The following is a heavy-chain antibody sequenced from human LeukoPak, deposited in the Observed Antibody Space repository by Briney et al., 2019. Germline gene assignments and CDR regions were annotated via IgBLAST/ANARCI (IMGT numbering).Heavy chain of an antibody. Sequence: PSETLSLTCTVSGGSISSSSYYWGWIRQPPGKGLEWIGSIYYSGSTYYNPSLKSRVTISVDMSKNQFSLKLSSVTAADTAVYYCASQGYCSSTSCQTDYWGQGTLVTVSS. CDR2: IYYSGST. V-gene: IGHV4-39*01. J-gene: IGHJ4*02. CDR3: ASQGYCSSTSCQTDY. D-gene: IGHD2-2*01. CDR1: GGSISSSSYY.